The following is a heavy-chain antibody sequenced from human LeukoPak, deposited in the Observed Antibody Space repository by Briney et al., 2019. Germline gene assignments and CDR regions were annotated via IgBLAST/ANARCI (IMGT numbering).Heavy chain of an antibody. D-gene: IGHD3-22*01. CDR2: ISYDGSNK. Sequence: AGGSLRLSCAASGFTFSSYGMHWVRQAPGKGLEWVAVISYDGSNKYYADSVKGRFTISRDNSKNTLYLQMNSLRAEDTAVYYCAKDPRIGVDYDSSGYSYFDYWGQGTLVTVSS. CDR3: AKDPRIGVDYDSSGYSYFDY. V-gene: IGHV3-30*18. CDR1: GFTFSSYG. J-gene: IGHJ4*02.